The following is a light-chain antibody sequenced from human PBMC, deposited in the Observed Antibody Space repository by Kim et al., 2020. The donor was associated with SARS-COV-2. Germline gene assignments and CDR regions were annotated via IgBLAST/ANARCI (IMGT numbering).Light chain of an antibody. CDR1: SSDVGGYNY. Sequence: QSITSSWTGTSSDVGGYNYVSWYQQHPGKAPKLMIYDVSNRPSGVSNRFSGSKSGNTASLTSSGLQAEDEADYYCSSYTTSTTLYVFGTGTKVNVL. V-gene: IGLV2-14*03. J-gene: IGLJ1*01. CDR2: DVS. CDR3: SSYTTSTTLYV.